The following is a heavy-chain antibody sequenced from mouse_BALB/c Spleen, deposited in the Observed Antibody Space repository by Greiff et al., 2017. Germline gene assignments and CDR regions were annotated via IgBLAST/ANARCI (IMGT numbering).Heavy chain of an antibody. CDR1: GYTFTSYT. V-gene: IGHV1-4*01. CDR2: INPSSGYT. CDR3: ARRGGSSPYYFDY. Sequence: VKLMESGAELARPGASVKMSCKASGYTFTSYTMHWVKQRPGQGLEWIGYINPSSGYTNYNQKFKDKATLTADKSSSTAYMQLSSLTSEDSAVYYCARRGGSSPYYFDYWGQGTTLTVSS. D-gene: IGHD1-1*01. J-gene: IGHJ2*01.